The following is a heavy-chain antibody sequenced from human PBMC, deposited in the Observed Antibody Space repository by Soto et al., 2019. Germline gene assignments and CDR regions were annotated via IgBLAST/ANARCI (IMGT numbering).Heavy chain of an antibody. D-gene: IGHD3-22*01. V-gene: IGHV4-30-2*01. CDR1: GGSISSGDYS. J-gene: IGHJ4*02. Sequence: SETLSLTCAVSGGSISSGDYSWNWIRQPPGKGLEWIGYIYYGGSTYYNPSPQSRVTMSVDRSRNQFSLKLNSVTAADTAVYYCARVRREYDNSGPVDYWGQGTLVTVSS. CDR2: IYYGGST. CDR3: ARVRREYDNSGPVDY.